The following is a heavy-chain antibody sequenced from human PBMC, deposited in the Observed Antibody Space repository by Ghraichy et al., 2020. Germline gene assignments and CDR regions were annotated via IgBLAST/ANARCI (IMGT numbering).Heavy chain of an antibody. CDR2: INPNSGGT. CDR3: ARVRYYGSGIDFDY. D-gene: IGHD3-10*01. CDR1: GYTFTGYY. J-gene: IGHJ4*02. Sequence: ASVKVSCKASGYTFTGYYMHWVRQAPGQGLEWMGWINPNSGGTNYAQKFQGRVTMTRDTSISTAYMELSRLRSDDTAVYYCARVRYYGSGIDFDYWGQGTLVTVSS. V-gene: IGHV1-2*02.